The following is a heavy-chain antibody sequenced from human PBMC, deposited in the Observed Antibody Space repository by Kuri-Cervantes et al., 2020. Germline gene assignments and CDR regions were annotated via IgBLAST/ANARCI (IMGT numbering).Heavy chain of an antibody. CDR3: AKDIGLDYYYYYGMDD. J-gene: IGHJ6*02. CDR2: ISWNSGSI. CDR1: GFTFDDYA. Sequence: GGSLRLSCAASGFTFDDYAMHWVRQAPGKGLEWVSGISWNSGSIGYADSVKGRFTISRDNAKNSLYLQMNSLRAEDTALYYCAKDIGLDYYYYYGMDDWGQGTTVTVSS. V-gene: IGHV3-9*01.